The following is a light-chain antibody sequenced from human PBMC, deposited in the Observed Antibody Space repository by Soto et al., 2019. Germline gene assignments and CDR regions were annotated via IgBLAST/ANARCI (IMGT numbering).Light chain of an antibody. Sequence: DIRMTQSPSSVSASVGDRVTITCRASQAIRYYLAWYQQKPGQAPKLLIYGATNLQSGVPSRFSGGGSGTDFTLTITSLQPEDFATYYCHQFSSFPQTFGQGTTVEI. CDR1: QAIRYY. V-gene: IGKV1-12*01. J-gene: IGKJ1*01. CDR3: HQFSSFPQT. CDR2: GAT.